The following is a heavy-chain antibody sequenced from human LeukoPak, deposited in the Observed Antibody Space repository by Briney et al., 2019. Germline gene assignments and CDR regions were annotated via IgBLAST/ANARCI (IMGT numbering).Heavy chain of an antibody. CDR1: GFTFDDYA. CDR3: ATSVSTDFDY. V-gene: IGHV3-9*01. J-gene: IGHJ4*02. D-gene: IGHD5/OR15-5a*01. Sequence: GGSLRLSCAASGFTFDDYAMHWVRQAPGKGLEWVSGISWNSGSIGYADSVKGRFTISRDNSKNTLYLQMNSLRAEDTAVYYCATSVSTDFDYWGQGTLVTVSS. CDR2: ISWNSGSI.